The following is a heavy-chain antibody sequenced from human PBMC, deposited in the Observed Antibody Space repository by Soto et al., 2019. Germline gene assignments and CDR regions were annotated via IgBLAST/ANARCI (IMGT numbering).Heavy chain of an antibody. Sequence: QITLKESGPTLVKPTQTLTLTCTFSGFLLSTSGVGVAWIRQPPGKAPEWLSLIYWDDDKRYSPSLKSRLTITKDTSKNQVVLTMTNMDPVDTATYYCAHTPEGASRIRGTGRYFQHWGQGTLVTVSS. CDR3: AHTPEGASRIRGTGRYFQH. CDR1: GFLLSTSGVG. V-gene: IGHV2-5*02. J-gene: IGHJ1*01. CDR2: IYWDDDK. D-gene: IGHD3-10*01.